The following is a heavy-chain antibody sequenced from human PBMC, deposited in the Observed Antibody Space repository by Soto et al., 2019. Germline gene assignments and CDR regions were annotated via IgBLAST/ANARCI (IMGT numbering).Heavy chain of an antibody. V-gene: IGHV3-23*01. J-gene: IGHJ4*02. CDR1: GFTFSSCA. D-gene: IGHD3-9*01. Sequence: EVQLLESGGGLVQPGGSLRLSCAASGFTFSSCAMSWVRQAPGKGLEWVSGISAGGGSTYYADSVKGRVTISKDNSNNTLYLQMSSLRADDTAVYYCARYLRNFDYWGQGTLVTVSS. CDR3: ARYLRNFDY. CDR2: ISAGGGST.